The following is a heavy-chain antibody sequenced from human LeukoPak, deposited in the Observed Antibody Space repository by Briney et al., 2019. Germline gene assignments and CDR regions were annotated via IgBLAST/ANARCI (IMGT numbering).Heavy chain of an antibody. CDR2: IIPILGIA. J-gene: IGHJ5*02. CDR3: ARSRSLVVAATDNWFDP. Sequence: SVKVSCKASGGTFSSYAIGWVRQAPGQGLEWMGRIIPILGIANYAQKFQGRVTITADKSTSTAYMELSSLRSEDTAVYYCARSRSLVVAATDNWFDPWGQGTLVTVSS. V-gene: IGHV1-69*04. D-gene: IGHD2-15*01. CDR1: GGTFSSYA.